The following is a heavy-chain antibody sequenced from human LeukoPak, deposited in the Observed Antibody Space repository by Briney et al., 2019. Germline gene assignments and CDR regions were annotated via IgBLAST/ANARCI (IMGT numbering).Heavy chain of an antibody. CDR1: GFTFSSYS. J-gene: IGHJ4*02. D-gene: IGHD3-22*01. Sequence: GGSLRLSCAASGFTFSSYSMNWVRQAPGKGLEWVSYISSSSSTIYYADSVKGRFTISRDNAKNSLYLQTNSLRAEDTAVYYCARDGSFYYDSSAQIDYWGQGTLVTVSS. V-gene: IGHV3-48*01. CDR3: ARDGSFYYDSSAQIDY. CDR2: ISSSSSTI.